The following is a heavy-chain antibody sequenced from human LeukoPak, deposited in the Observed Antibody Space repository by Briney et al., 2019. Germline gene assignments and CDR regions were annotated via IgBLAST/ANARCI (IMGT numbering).Heavy chain of an antibody. D-gene: IGHD3-22*01. J-gene: IGHJ5*02. Sequence: SETLSLTCVVSGFSLSSNYYWGWARQPPGKGPEWIGSIYHNENTYNNPSLKSRVTISIDTSKNHFSLKLTSVTAADTATYYCARAPDSTGYYQKWFDPWGQGLLVTVSS. CDR1: GFSLSSNYY. CDR3: ARAPDSTGYYQKWFDP. V-gene: IGHV4-38-2*01. CDR2: IYHNENT.